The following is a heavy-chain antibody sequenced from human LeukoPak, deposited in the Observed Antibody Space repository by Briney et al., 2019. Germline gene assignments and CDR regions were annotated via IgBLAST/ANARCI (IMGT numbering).Heavy chain of an antibody. D-gene: IGHD2-8*01. J-gene: IGHJ4*02. CDR2: INPKSGDT. CDR1: GYTFTSYG. CDR3: ARDIGHCPNGVCFPLDY. V-gene: IGHV1-2*02. Sequence: ASVKVSCKASGYTFTSYGISWVRQAPGQGLEWMGWINPKSGDTNFAQNFQGRVTMTRDTSISTAYMELSSLRSDDTAVYYCARDIGHCPNGVCFPLDYWGQGTLVTVSS.